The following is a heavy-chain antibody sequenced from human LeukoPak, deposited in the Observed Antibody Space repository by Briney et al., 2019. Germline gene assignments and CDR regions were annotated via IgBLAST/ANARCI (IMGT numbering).Heavy chain of an antibody. Sequence: GGSLRLSCAASGFTVSSNYMSWVRQAPGKGLEWVSVIYSGGSTYYADSVKGRFTISRDNSKNTLYLQMNSLRAEDTAVYYCAKGRDGYNYPLFDYWGQGTLVTVSS. CDR1: GFTVSSNY. D-gene: IGHD5-24*01. V-gene: IGHV3-53*01. J-gene: IGHJ4*02. CDR2: IYSGGST. CDR3: AKGRDGYNYPLFDY.